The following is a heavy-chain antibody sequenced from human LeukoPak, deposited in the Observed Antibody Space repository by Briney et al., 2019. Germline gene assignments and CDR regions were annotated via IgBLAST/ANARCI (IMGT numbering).Heavy chain of an antibody. CDR2: ISGSGGST. J-gene: IGHJ6*04. D-gene: IGHD3-3*01. CDR3: AKRILPYSYGMDV. V-gene: IGHV3-23*01. Sequence: PGGTLRLFCAASGFTLSSCAMSWVRQAPGKGLEWVSSISGSGGSTYYADSVKGRFTISRDNSKNTLYLQMNSLRPEDTAVYYCAKRILPYSYGMDVWGKGATVTVSS. CDR1: GFTLSSCA.